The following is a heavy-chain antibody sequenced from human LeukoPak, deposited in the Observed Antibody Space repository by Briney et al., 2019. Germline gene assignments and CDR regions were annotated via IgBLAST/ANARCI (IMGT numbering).Heavy chain of an antibody. CDR3: ATSRTFDY. CDR1: GGSISSSSYY. Sequence: ASETLSLICTVSGGSISSSSYYWGWIRQPPGKGLEWIGSMYYSGSTSYNPSLKSRVTISVDTSKNQVSLKLTSVTAADTAVYYCATSRTFDYWGQGTLVTVSS. J-gene: IGHJ4*02. D-gene: IGHD1-1*01. CDR2: MYYSGST. V-gene: IGHV4-39*01.